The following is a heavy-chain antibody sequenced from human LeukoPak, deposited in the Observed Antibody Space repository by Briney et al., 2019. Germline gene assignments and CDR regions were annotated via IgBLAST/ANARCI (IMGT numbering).Heavy chain of an antibody. J-gene: IGHJ4*02. D-gene: IGHD6-19*01. CDR3: ARDVGIAVPGLLY. Sequence: PGGSLRLSCAASGFTFDDYAMHWVRQAPGKGLEWVSLISGDGGSTYHADSVEGRFTISRDNSKKSLYLQMNSLRAEDTAVYYCARDVGIAVPGLLYWGQGTLVTVSS. V-gene: IGHV3-43*02. CDR1: GFTFDDYA. CDR2: ISGDGGST.